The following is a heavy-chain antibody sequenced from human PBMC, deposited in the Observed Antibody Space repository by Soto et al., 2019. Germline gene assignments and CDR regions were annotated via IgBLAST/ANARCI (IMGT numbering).Heavy chain of an antibody. CDR3: ATQDFRGETGTT. CDR2: ISPNSAAT. D-gene: IGHD1-1*01. CDR1: GFSFSTCA. Sequence: EVQLLESGGGLVQPGGSLRLSCVASGFSFSTCAMGWVRQAPGKGLEWVSLISPNSAATYYTDSVKGRFTISRDNSKNTLYLQMTSFRAEDTAIYNGATQDFRGETGTTWGQVTLVTVSS. V-gene: IGHV3-23*01. J-gene: IGHJ4*02.